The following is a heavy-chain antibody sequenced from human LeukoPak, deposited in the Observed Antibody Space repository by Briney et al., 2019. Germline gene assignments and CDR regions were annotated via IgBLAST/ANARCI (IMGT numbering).Heavy chain of an antibody. J-gene: IGHJ4*02. D-gene: IGHD6-19*01. CDR3: ARTGIAVAGTGGRPDY. V-gene: IGHV1-18*01. Sequence: ASVKVSCKASGYTFTSYSISWVRQAPGQGLEWMGWISAYNGNTNYAQKLQGRVTMTTDTSASTAYMELRSLRSDDTAVYYCARTGIAVAGTGGRPDYWGQGTLVTVSS. CDR1: GYTFTSYS. CDR2: ISAYNGNT.